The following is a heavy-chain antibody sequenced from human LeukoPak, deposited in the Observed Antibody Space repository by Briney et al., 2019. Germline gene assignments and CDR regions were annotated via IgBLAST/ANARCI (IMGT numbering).Heavy chain of an antibody. CDR1: GYTFTSYD. Sequence: ASVKVSCKASGYTFTSYDINWVRQATGQGLEWMGWMNPNSGNTGYAQKFQGRVTITADKSTSTAYMELSSLRSEDTAVYYCAREGPTVTTVYYYYYGMDVWGQGTTVTVSS. CDR3: AREGPTVTTVYYYYYGMDV. CDR2: MNPNSGNT. J-gene: IGHJ6*02. D-gene: IGHD4-17*01. V-gene: IGHV1-8*01.